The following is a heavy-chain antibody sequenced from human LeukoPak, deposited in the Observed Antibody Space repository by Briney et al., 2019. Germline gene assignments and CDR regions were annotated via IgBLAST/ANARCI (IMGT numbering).Heavy chain of an antibody. V-gene: IGHV3-30-3*01. J-gene: IGHJ4*02. CDR3: ASGPWSGYSLAVDY. CDR2: ISYDGSNK. CDR1: GFTFSNYA. Sequence: GGSLRLSCAASGFTFSNYAMYWVRQAPGKGLEWVAVISYDGSNKYYADSVKGRFTISRDNSKNTLYLQMNSLRAEDTAVYYCASGPWSGYSLAVDYWGQGTLVTVSS. D-gene: IGHD3-3*01.